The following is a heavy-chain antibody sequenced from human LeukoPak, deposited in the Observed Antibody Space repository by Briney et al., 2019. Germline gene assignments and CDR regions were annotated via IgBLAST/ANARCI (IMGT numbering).Heavy chain of an antibody. J-gene: IGHJ6*02. Sequence: SVKVSCKASGGTFSSYAISWVRQAPGQGLEWMGGIIPIFGTANYAQKFQGRDTITADESTSTAYMELSSLRSEDTAVYYCARYCGGDCYPLPYYYYGMDVWGQGTTVTVSS. CDR3: ARYCGGDCYPLPYYYYGMDV. D-gene: IGHD2-21*02. CDR1: GGTFSSYA. CDR2: IIPIFGTA. V-gene: IGHV1-69*13.